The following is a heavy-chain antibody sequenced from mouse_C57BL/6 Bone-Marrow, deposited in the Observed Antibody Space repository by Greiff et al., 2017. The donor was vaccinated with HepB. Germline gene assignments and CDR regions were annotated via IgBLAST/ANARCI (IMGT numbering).Heavy chain of an antibody. D-gene: IGHD2-4*01. CDR2: SRNKANDYTT. CDR3: ARDDYDYAMDY. Sequence: EVKVVESGGGLVQSGRSLRLSCAPSGFTFSDFYMEWVRQAPGKGLEWIAASRNKANDYTTEYSASVKGRFIVSRDTSQSILYLQMNALRAEDTAIYYCARDDYDYAMDYWGQGTSVTVSS. J-gene: IGHJ4*01. CDR1: GFTFSDFY. V-gene: IGHV7-1*01.